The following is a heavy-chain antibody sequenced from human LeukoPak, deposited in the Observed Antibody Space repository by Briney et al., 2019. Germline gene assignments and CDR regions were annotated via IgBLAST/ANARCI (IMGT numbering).Heavy chain of an antibody. Sequence: PSETQSPTCTVSGGSISSYYWSWIRQPPGKGLEWIGYIYYSGSINYNPSLKSRLTISVDASKNQFSLKLSSVTAADTAVYYCARVRGYSYGDLFVEDAFDIWGQGTMVTVSS. V-gene: IGHV4-59*01. CDR2: IYYSGSI. J-gene: IGHJ3*02. CDR3: ARVRGYSYGDLFVEDAFDI. CDR1: GGSISSYY. D-gene: IGHD5-18*01.